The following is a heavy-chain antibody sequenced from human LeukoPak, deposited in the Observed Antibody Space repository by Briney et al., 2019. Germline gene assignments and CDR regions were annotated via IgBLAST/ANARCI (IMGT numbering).Heavy chain of an antibody. Sequence: SETLSLTCTVSGGSINSHYWSWIRQPPGKGLKWIGYIYYSGSTNYNPSLKSRVTISVDTSRNQFSLKLSSVTAADSAVYYCARRTGYLNYYYYYYMDVWGNGTTVTVSS. V-gene: IGHV4-59*11. CDR1: GGSINSHY. J-gene: IGHJ6*03. D-gene: IGHD3/OR15-3a*01. CDR2: IYYSGST. CDR3: ARRTGYLNYYYYYYMDV.